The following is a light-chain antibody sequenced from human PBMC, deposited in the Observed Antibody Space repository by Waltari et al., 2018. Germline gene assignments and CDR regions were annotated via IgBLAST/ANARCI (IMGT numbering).Light chain of an antibody. CDR1: QDIRIH. Sequence: DIQMTQSTSSLSASVGDRVTITCKASQDIRIHLNWYRQKPGKPPKVLIYDASTLETGAPSMFSGSRSGTDYTFTISSLQPEDIATYYCQQYDNLPWSFGQGTRVEIK. CDR2: DAS. J-gene: IGKJ1*01. CDR3: QQYDNLPWS. V-gene: IGKV1-33*01.